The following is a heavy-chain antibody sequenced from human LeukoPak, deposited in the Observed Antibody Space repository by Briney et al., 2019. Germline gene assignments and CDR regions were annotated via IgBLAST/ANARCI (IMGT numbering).Heavy chain of an antibody. CDR3: AREVVAGNWFDP. CDR1: GGTFSSYA. D-gene: IGHD2-15*01. Sequence: SVKVSCKASGGTFSSYAISWVRQAPGQGLEWMGGIIPIFGTANYAQKFQGRVTITADESTSTAYMELSSLRSEDTAVYYCAREVVAGNWFDPWGQGTLVTVSS. J-gene: IGHJ5*02. V-gene: IGHV1-69*13. CDR2: IIPIFGTA.